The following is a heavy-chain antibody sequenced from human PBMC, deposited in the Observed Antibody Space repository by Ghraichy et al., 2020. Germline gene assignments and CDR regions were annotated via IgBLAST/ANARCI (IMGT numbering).Heavy chain of an antibody. V-gene: IGHV4-34*01. CDR1: GGSFSGNY. CDR2: ITESGLI. CDR3: ARLMAYSNSFGVRTYFYYYMDV. J-gene: IGHJ6*03. D-gene: IGHD2-21*01. Sequence: SETLSLTCAVSGGSFSGNYWSWIRQPPGKGLEWMGEITESGLINYNPSLKSRVTISLDTSKSQFSLMVSSVTAADTAVYYCARLMAYSNSFGVRTYFYYYMDVWGKGTTVTVSS.